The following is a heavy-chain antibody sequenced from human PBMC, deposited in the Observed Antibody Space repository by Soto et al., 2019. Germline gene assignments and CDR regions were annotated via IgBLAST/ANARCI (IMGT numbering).Heavy chain of an antibody. CDR1: GYTFTSYY. CDR2: INASGGTR. J-gene: IGHJ4*02. D-gene: IGHD5-18*01. CDR3: ASEGNSYGSAGMFD. Sequence: QVQLVQSGAEVKKAGASVKVSCKASGYTFTSYYLHWVRQAPGLGLEWMGLINASGGTRSYAQRFQGRVTMTSDTATSTFYMELSSLRSDDTAVYYCASEGNSYGSAGMFDWGQGTLVTVSS. V-gene: IGHV1-46*01.